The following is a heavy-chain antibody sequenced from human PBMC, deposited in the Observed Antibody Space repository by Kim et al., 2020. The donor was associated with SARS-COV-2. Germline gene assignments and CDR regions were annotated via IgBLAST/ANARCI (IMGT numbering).Heavy chain of an antibody. V-gene: IGHV4-39*07. CDR3: ARGDERVPEARDAFDI. J-gene: IGHJ3*02. CDR2: IYYSGST. Sequence: SETLSLTCTVSGGSISSSSYYWGWIRQPPGKGLEWIGSIYYSGSTYYNPSLKSRVTISVDTSKNQFSLKLSSVTAADTDVYYCARGDERVPEARDAFDIWGQGTMVTVSS. CDR1: GGSISSSSYY.